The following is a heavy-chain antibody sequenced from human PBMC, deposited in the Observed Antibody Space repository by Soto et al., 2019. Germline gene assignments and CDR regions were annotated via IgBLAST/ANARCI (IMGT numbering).Heavy chain of an antibody. J-gene: IGHJ4*02. V-gene: IGHV1-69*12. CDR3: ASHYDSSGYYYRGLDY. Sequence: QVQLVQSGAEVKKPGSSVKVSCKASGGTFSSYAISWVRQAPGQGLEWMGGFIPIFGTADYAQKFQGRVTITADESTSTAYMELSSLRSEDTAVYYCASHYDSSGYYYRGLDYWGQGTLVTVSS. D-gene: IGHD3-22*01. CDR2: FIPIFGTA. CDR1: GGTFSSYA.